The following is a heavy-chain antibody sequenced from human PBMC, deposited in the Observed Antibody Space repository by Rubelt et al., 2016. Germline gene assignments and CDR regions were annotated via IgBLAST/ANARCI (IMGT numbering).Heavy chain of an antibody. J-gene: IGHJ4*02. CDR2: ISYDGSNK. CDR1: GFTFSSYA. CDR3: ARGIAGRQGFDY. V-gene: IGHV3-30*04. D-gene: IGHD6-13*01. Sequence: QVQLVESGGGVVQPGRSLRLSCAASGFTFSSYAMHWVRQAPGKGLEWVAVISYDGSNKYYADSVKGRFTISRDNSKNTLYLQMNSLRAEDTAVYYCARGIAGRQGFDYWGQGTLVTVSS.